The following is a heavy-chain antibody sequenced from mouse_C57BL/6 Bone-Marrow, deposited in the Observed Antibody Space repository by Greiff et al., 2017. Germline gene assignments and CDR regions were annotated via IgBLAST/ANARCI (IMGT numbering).Heavy chain of an antibody. CDR1: GFTFSSYG. CDR2: ISSGGSYT. J-gene: IGHJ3*01. Sequence: SGGDLVKPGGSLKLSCAASGFTFSSYGMSWVRQTPDKRLEWVATISSGGSYTYYPDSVKGRFTISRDNAKNTLYLQMSSLKSEDTAMYYCAILGRGYGYWFAYWGQATLVTVAA. D-gene: IGHD2-2*01. CDR3: AILGRGYGYWFAY. V-gene: IGHV5-6*01.